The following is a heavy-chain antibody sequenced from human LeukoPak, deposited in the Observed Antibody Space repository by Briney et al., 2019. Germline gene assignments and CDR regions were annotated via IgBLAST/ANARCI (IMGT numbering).Heavy chain of an antibody. V-gene: IGHV4-59*12. CDR1: GGSISSYY. Sequence: MPSETLSLTCTVSGGSISSYYWSWIRQPPGKGLEWIGYIYYSGSTNYNPSLKSRVTLSLDTSKSQFSLNLTSLTAADTALYYCASLPTITSNFDYWGRGTLVTVSS. D-gene: IGHD4-11*01. CDR2: IYYSGST. CDR3: ASLPTITSNFDY. J-gene: IGHJ4*02.